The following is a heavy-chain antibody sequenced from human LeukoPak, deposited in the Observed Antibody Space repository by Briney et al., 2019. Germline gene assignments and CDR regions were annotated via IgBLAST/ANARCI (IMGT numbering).Heavy chain of an antibody. J-gene: IGHJ6*03. CDR1: GGSISSYY. Sequence: SETLCLTCTVSGGSISSYYWSWIRQPPGKGLEWIGYIYYNENTNYNPSLKSRVTISVDTSKNQFSLKLSSVTAADTAVYYCARGTRGLTGEGSYYYYYMDVWGKGTTVTVSS. D-gene: IGHD3-9*01. V-gene: IGHV4-59*01. CDR3: ARGTRGLTGEGSYYYYYMDV. CDR2: IYYNENT.